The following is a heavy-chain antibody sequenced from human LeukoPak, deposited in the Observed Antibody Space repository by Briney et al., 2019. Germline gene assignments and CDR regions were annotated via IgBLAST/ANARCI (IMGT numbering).Heavy chain of an antibody. CDR1: GFTFDDYA. CDR3: ANGYSSSSRDDLEFDY. Sequence: GGSLRLSCAASGFTFDDYAMHWVRQAPGKGLEWVTLISGDGGSTYYADSVKGRFTISRDNSKNSLYLQMNSLRTEDTALYYCANGYSSSSRDDLEFDYWGQGTLVTVSS. CDR2: ISGDGGST. J-gene: IGHJ4*02. D-gene: IGHD6-6*01. V-gene: IGHV3-43*02.